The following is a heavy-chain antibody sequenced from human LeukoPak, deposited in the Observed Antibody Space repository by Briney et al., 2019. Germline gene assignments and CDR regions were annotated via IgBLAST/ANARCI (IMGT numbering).Heavy chain of an antibody. Sequence: ASVKVSCKASGYTFTSYGISWVRQAPGQGPEWMGWISAYNGNTNYAQKLQGRVTMTTDTSTSTAYMELRSLRSDDTAVYYCARERYCSSTSCYTSVDTAMAPDYWGQGTLVTVSS. CDR3: ARERYCSSTSCYTSVDTAMAPDY. CDR2: ISAYNGNT. D-gene: IGHD2-2*02. CDR1: GYTFTSYG. J-gene: IGHJ4*02. V-gene: IGHV1-18*01.